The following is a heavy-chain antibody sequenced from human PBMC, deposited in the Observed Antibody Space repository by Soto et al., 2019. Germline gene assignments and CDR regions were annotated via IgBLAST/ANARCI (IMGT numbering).Heavy chain of an antibody. CDR1: GFTFSSYG. D-gene: IGHD4-17*01. V-gene: IGHV3-30*18. Sequence: QVQLVESGGGVVQPGRSLRLSCAASGFTFSSYGMHWVRQAPGKGLEWVAVISYDGSNKYYADSVKGRFTISRDNSKNTLYLQMNSLRAEDTAVYYCAKDGNYCDYWDELFDYWGQGTLVTVSS. J-gene: IGHJ4*02. CDR3: AKDGNYCDYWDELFDY. CDR2: ISYDGSNK.